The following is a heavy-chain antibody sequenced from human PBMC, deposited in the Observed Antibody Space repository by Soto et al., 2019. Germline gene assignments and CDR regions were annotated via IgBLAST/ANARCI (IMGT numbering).Heavy chain of an antibody. J-gene: IGHJ3*02. D-gene: IGHD2-15*01. CDR1: GFTVSSHA. CDR3: APHVSCSGGSCQYDAFAI. CDR2: VTADGGT. V-gene: IGHV3-23*01. Sequence: EVQVLESGGGLVQPGGSLGLSCEGSGFTVSSHAMTWIRQAPGKGPEWVSTVTADGGTYYADSVKGRFAMSRDTSENTLYLQMNGLGAEDTAAYYCAPHVSCSGGSCQYDAFAIRGQGTMVTVSS.